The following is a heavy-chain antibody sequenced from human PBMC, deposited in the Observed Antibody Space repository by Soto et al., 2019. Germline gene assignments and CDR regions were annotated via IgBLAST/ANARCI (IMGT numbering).Heavy chain of an antibody. Sequence: EVQLLESGGGLVQPGGSLRLSCAASGFTFSSYAMSWFRQAPGKGLEWVSAISGSGGSTYYADSVKGRFTISRDNSKNTLYLQMTSLRAEDTAVYYCEVYGSGSSWFDPWGQGTLVTVSS. CDR2: ISGSGGST. J-gene: IGHJ5*02. CDR1: GFTFSSYA. D-gene: IGHD3-10*01. V-gene: IGHV3-23*01. CDR3: EVYGSGSSWFDP.